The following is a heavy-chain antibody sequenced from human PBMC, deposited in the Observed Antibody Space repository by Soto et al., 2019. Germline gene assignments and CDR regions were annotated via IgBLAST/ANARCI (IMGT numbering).Heavy chain of an antibody. Sequence: ASVKVSCKASGYTFTSYGISWVRQAPGQGLEWMGWISAYNGNTNYAQKLQGRVTMTTDTSTSTAYMELRSLRSDDTAVYYCARYGRYCSITSCYHHYYYMAFWGKGTTVTVSS. D-gene: IGHD2-2*01. J-gene: IGHJ6*03. CDR2: ISAYNGNT. CDR1: GYTFTSYG. CDR3: ARYGRYCSITSCYHHYYYMAF. V-gene: IGHV1-18*01.